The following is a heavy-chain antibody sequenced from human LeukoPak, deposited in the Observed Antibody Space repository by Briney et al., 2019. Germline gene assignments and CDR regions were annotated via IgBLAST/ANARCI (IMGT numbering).Heavy chain of an antibody. V-gene: IGHV1-58*01. J-gene: IGHJ4*02. CDR2: IVVGSGNT. CDR1: GFTFTSSA. D-gene: IGHD4-17*01. CDR3: AAGPTYGDYDY. Sequence: EASVNVSCKASGFTFTSSAVQWVRQARGQRLEWIGWIVVGSGNTNYAQKFQEGVTITRDMSTSTAYMELSSLRSEDTAVYYCAAGPTYGDYDYWGQGTLVTVSS.